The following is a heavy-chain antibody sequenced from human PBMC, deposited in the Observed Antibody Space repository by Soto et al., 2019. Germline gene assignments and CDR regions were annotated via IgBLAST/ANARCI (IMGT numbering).Heavy chain of an antibody. V-gene: IGHV4-59*01. Sequence: QVQLQESGPRLVKPSETLSLTCSVSGSSISPYYWTWLRPAPGKGLEWIGYLFYRGTATYNPALKSRVTISLDTSKKQVSLRLSSVTAADTAVYYCAREKDRILGGYAFGYWGPGTTVTVSS. CDR2: LFYRGTA. CDR3: AREKDRILGGYAFGY. D-gene: IGHD1-26*01. J-gene: IGHJ3*01. CDR1: GSSISPYY.